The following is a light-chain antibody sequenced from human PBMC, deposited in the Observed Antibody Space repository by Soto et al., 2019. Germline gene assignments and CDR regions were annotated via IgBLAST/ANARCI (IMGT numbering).Light chain of an antibody. Sequence: EIVLTQSPATLSLSPWEGATLSCRASQSVSSSYLAWYQQKPGQAPRLLIYGASSRATGIPDRFSGSGSGTDFTLTISRLEPEDFAVYYCQQYGSSGTFGQGTKVDIK. CDR3: QQYGSSGT. V-gene: IGKV3-20*01. CDR2: GAS. CDR1: QSVSSSY. J-gene: IGKJ1*01.